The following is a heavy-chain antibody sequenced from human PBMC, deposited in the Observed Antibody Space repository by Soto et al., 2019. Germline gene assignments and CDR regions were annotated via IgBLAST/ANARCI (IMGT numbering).Heavy chain of an antibody. V-gene: IGHV3-23*01. CDR1: GFTFSSYA. Sequence: EVQLLESGGGLVQPGGSLRLSCAASGFTFSSYAMSWVRQAPGKGLEWVTAINGGSTTYYADSGKGRFTISRDNSKNTLYQQMNSLRAEDTAVYYCAKDKNWSGVYGMDVWGQGTTVTVSS. CDR3: AKDKNWSGVYGMDV. CDR2: INGGSTT. J-gene: IGHJ6*02. D-gene: IGHD3-3*01.